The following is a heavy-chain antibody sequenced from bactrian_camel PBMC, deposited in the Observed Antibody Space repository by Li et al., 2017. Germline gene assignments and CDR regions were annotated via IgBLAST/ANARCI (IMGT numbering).Heavy chain of an antibody. Sequence: HVQLVESGGGSVQAGESLRLSCAASGYSVSKGYMAWFRQAPGKEREGVAAIDSTGSPTYTYSVKDRFTISKDNVKNTLYLQMNSLEPEDTAMYYCAADFVNLQLARSYYYWGQGTQVTVS. CDR3: AADFVNLQLARSYYY. CDR2: IDSTGSP. D-gene: IGHD7*01. V-gene: IGHV3S53*01. J-gene: IGHJ4*01. CDR1: GYSVSKGY.